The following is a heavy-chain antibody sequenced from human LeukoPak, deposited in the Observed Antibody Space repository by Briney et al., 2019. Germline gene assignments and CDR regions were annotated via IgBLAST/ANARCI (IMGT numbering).Heavy chain of an antibody. Sequence: ASVKVSCKGYGYTFINHDIDWVRQAAGQGLEWMGWINTNTGNPTYTQGFTGRFVFSLDTSVSTAYLQISSLKAEDTAVYYCARGELTRGWFDPWGQGTLVTVSS. CDR2: INTNTGNP. J-gene: IGHJ5*02. CDR3: ARGELTRGWFDP. V-gene: IGHV7-4-1*02. CDR1: GYTFINHD. D-gene: IGHD1-26*01.